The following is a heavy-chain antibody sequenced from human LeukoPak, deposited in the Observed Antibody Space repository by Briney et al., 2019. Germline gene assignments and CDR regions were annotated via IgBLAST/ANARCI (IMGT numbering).Heavy chain of an antibody. D-gene: IGHD6-13*01. CDR1: GGSFSGYY. CDR3: ARGDSSWYFDY. V-gene: IGHV4-34*01. CDR2: INHSGST. J-gene: IGHJ4*02. Sequence: SETLSLTCAVYGGSFSGYYWSWIRQPPGKGLEWIGEINHSGSTNYNPSLKSRVTISVDTSKNQFSLKLSSVTAADAAVYYCARGDSSWYFDYWGQGTLVTVSS.